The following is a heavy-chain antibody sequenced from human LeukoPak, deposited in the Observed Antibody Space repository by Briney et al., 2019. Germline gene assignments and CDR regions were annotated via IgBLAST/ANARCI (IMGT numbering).Heavy chain of an antibody. J-gene: IGHJ4*02. D-gene: IGHD2/OR15-2a*01. CDR3: SKNSISGCGSVRGDY. V-gene: IGHV3-30*02. Sequence: GGSLRLSCRIPELAFPTYATPWGAQAPGKGLEWVAFVRYDESNKYYADSLKGRFTISRDNSRNTVYLQMNRLRAEDTRVYSFSKNSISGCGSVRGDYWGLGTLVTVSS. CDR2: VRYDESNK. CDR1: ELAFPTYA.